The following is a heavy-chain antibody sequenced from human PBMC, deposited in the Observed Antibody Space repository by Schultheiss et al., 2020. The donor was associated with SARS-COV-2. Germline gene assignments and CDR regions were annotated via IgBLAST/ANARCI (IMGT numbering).Heavy chain of an antibody. CDR3: AKASGTGTTRGFDP. V-gene: IGHV3-23*01. CDR1: GFTFSSYG. J-gene: IGHJ5*02. CDR2: ISGSGGST. Sequence: GGSLRLSCAASGFTFSSYGMHWVRQAPGKGLEWVSAISGSGGSTYYADSVKGRFTISRDNSKNTLYLQMNSLRAEDTAVYYCAKASGTGTTRGFDPWGQGTLVTVSS. D-gene: IGHD1-7*01.